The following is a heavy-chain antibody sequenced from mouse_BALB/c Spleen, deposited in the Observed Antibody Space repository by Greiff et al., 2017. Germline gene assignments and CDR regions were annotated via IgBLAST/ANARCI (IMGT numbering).Heavy chain of an antibody. CDR2: ISTYYGDA. J-gene: IGHJ3*01. V-gene: IGHV1S137*01. CDR1: GYTFTDYA. Sequence: QVQLKQSGAELVRPGVSVKISCKGSGYTFTDYAMHWVKQSHAKSLEWIGVISTYYGDASYNQKFKGKATMTVDKSSSTAYMELARLTSEDSAIYYCARGDYGFAYWGQGTLVTVSA. D-gene: IGHD2-4*01. CDR3: ARGDYGFAY.